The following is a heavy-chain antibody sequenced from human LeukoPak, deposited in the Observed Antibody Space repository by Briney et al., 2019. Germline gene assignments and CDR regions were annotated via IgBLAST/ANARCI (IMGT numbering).Heavy chain of an antibody. J-gene: IGHJ6*02. D-gene: IGHD2-2*01. CDR2: IYYSGST. CDR3: ASTHCASPSCYSYYYSGLDV. V-gene: IGHV4-59*01. Sequence: SETLSLTCAVSGGSISSYHWSWLRQPPGKGLEWLGYIYYSGSTNYNPSLKSRVTISIDTSKNQFSLKLSSVTAADTAVYYCASTHCASPSCYSYYYSGLDVWGQGTTVIVSS. CDR1: GGSISSYH.